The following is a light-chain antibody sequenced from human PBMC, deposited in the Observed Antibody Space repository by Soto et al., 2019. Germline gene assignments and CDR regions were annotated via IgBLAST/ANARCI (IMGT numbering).Light chain of an antibody. CDR2: EVS. Sequence: QSALTQPASVSGSPGQSITISCTGTSSDVDGYDYVSWYQQHSGKAPKLMIYEVSNRPSGVSHRFSGSRSGNTASLTISGLQAEDEADYFCSAYTSSATPYVFGTGTKVTVL. V-gene: IGLV2-14*01. CDR3: SAYTSSATPYV. J-gene: IGLJ1*01. CDR1: SSDVDGYDY.